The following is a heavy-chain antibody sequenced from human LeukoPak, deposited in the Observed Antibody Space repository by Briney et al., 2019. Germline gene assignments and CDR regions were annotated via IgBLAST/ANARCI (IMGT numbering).Heavy chain of an antibody. Sequence: GGSLRLSCAASGFTFSSYAMSWVRQAPGKGLEWVSAISGSGGSTYYADSVKGRFTISRDNSKNTLYLQMNSLRAEDTAVYYCAKGSYYGPGSYYYYYMDVWGKGTTVTVSS. V-gene: IGHV3-23*01. CDR3: AKGSYYGPGSYYYYYMDV. CDR2: ISGSGGST. D-gene: IGHD1-26*01. CDR1: GFTFSSYA. J-gene: IGHJ6*03.